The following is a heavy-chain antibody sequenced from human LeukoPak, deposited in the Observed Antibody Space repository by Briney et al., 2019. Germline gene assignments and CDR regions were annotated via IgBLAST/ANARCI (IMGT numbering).Heavy chain of an antibody. J-gene: IGHJ3*02. Sequence: RPSETLSLTCAVYGGYFSGYYWSWIRQPPGKGLEWIGGIYHSGSTNYNPSLKSRVTISVDKSKNQFSLKLSSVTAADTAVYYCARDAAAGKGIYAFDIWGQRTMVTVSS. V-gene: IGHV4-34*01. D-gene: IGHD6-13*01. CDR3: ARDAAAGKGIYAFDI. CDR1: GGYFSGYY. CDR2: IYHSGST.